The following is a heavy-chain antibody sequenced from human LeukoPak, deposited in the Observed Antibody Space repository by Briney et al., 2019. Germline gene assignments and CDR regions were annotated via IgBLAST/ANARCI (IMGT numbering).Heavy chain of an antibody. CDR2: ISGSGGST. Sequence: SGGSLRLSCAASGFTFSSYAMSWVRQAPGKGLEWVSAISGSGGSTYYADSVKGRFTISRDNSKNTLYLQMNSLRAEDTAVYYCAKDLRYFDWLLILDAFDIWGQGTMVTVSS. D-gene: IGHD3-9*01. J-gene: IGHJ3*02. CDR1: GFTFSSYA. CDR3: AKDLRYFDWLLILDAFDI. V-gene: IGHV3-23*01.